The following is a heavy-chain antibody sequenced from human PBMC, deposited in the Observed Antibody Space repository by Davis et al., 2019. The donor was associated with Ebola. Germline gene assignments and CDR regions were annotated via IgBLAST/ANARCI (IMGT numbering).Heavy chain of an antibody. D-gene: IGHD3-3*01. V-gene: IGHV4-34*01. CDR3: ARGNNYDFWSGRKYGMDV. Sequence: MPSETLSLTCAVYGGSFSGYYWSWIRQPPGKGLEWIGEINHSGSTNYNPSLKSRVTISVDTSKNQFSLKLNSVTAADTAVYYCARGNNYDFWSGRKYGMDVWGQGTTVTVSS. J-gene: IGHJ6*02. CDR2: INHSGST. CDR1: GGSFSGYY.